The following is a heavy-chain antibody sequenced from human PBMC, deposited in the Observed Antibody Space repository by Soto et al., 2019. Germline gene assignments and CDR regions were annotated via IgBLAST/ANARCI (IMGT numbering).Heavy chain of an antibody. CDR1: GFTFSSYS. CDR2: ISYDGSNK. Sequence: GGSLRLSCAASGFTFSSYSMNWVRQAPGKGLEWVAVISYDGSNKYYADSVKGRFTISRDNSKNTLYLQMNSLRAEDTAVYYCARGGGRITDAFDIWGQGTMVTVSS. D-gene: IGHD3-10*01. J-gene: IGHJ3*02. V-gene: IGHV3-30*03. CDR3: ARGGGRITDAFDI.